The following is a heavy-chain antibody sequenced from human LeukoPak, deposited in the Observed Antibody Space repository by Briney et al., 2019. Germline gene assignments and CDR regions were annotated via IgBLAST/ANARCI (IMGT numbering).Heavy chain of an antibody. CDR2: IHYSGST. CDR3: ARGVVPAALYYYYYYMDV. Sequence: SETLSLTCTVSGGSISYSSYYWGWIRQPPGKGLEWIGSIHYSGSTYYNPSLKSRVTISVDTSKNQFSLKLSSVTAADTAVYYCARGVVPAALYYYYYYMDVWGKGTTVTISS. CDR1: GGSISYSSYY. J-gene: IGHJ6*03. D-gene: IGHD2-2*01. V-gene: IGHV4-39*07.